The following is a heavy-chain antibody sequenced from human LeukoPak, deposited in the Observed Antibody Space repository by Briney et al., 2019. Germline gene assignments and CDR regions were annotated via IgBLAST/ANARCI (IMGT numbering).Heavy chain of an antibody. V-gene: IGHV3-21*01. CDR3: ARDRELESRGYRDAFDI. J-gene: IGHJ3*02. CDR1: GFTFSSYT. D-gene: IGHD3-22*01. CDR2: ISGSSSYI. Sequence: PGGSLRLSCVASGFTFSSYTMNWVRQAPGKGLEWVSSISGSSSYIYYADSVKGRFTISRDNAENSLYLQMNSLRAEETAVYYCARDRELESRGYRDAFDIWGQGTMVTVSS.